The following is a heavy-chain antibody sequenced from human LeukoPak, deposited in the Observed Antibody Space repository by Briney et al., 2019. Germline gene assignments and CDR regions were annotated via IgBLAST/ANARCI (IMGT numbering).Heavy chain of an antibody. J-gene: IGHJ4*02. D-gene: IGHD6-19*01. CDR3: ARLVAVAGVFDY. CDR1: GRSISSSNYY. Sequence: SETLSLTCTVSGRSISSSNYYCGWIRQPPGKGLEWIGNIYYSGSTYYNPSLKSRVTISVDTSKNHFSLKLSSVTAADTAVYYCARLVAVAGVFDYWGQGTLVTVSS. CDR2: IYYSGST. V-gene: IGHV4-39*02.